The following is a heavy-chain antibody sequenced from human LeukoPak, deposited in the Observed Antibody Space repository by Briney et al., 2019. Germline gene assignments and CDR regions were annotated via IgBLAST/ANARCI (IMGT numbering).Heavy chain of an antibody. J-gene: IGHJ4*02. V-gene: IGHV3-23*01. CDR2: ISGSGGST. CDR1: GFTFSSYD. Sequence: GGSLRLSCAASGFTFSSYDMRWVRQAPGKGLEWVSAISGSGGSTYYADSVKGRFTISRDNSKNTLYLQMNSLRAEDTAVYYCASYGSGSYPFDYWGQGTLVTVSS. CDR3: ASYGSGSYPFDY. D-gene: IGHD3-10*01.